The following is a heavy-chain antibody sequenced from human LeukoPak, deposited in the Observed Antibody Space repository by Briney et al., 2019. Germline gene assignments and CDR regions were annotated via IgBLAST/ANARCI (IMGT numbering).Heavy chain of an antibody. CDR2: ISYDGSNK. CDR1: GVTFSSYA. J-gene: IGHJ3*02. D-gene: IGHD5-24*01. CDR3: AREDVPRTFDI. V-gene: IGHV3-30-3*01. Sequence: PGGSLRLSCAASGVTFSSYAMHWVRQAPGKGLEWVAVISYDGSNKYYADSVKGRFTISRDNSKNTLYLQMNSLRAEDTAVYYCAREDVPRTFDIWGQGTMVTVSS.